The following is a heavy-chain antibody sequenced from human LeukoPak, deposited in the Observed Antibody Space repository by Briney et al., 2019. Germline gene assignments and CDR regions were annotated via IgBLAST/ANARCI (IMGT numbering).Heavy chain of an antibody. V-gene: IGHV4-34*01. CDR2: INHSGST. CDR3: AREGYPYDYIWGSYSSRYDAFDI. J-gene: IGHJ3*02. D-gene: IGHD3-16*02. CDR1: GGSFSGYY. Sequence: SGTLSLTCAVYGGSFSGYYWSWIRQPPGKGLEWIGEINHSGSTNYNPSLKSRVTISVDTSKNQFSLKLSSVTAADTAVYYCAREGYPYDYIWGSYSSRYDAFDIWGQGTMVTVSS.